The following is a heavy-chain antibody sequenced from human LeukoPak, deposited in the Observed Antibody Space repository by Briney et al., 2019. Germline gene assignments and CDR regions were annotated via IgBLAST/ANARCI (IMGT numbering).Heavy chain of an antibody. Sequence: GESLKISSTGSGYSFTSYWIGWVRQMPGKGLEWMGIIYPGDSDTRYSPSFQGQVTISADKSISTAYLQWSSLKASDTAMYYFAASGSYFPGWFDPWGQGTLVTVSS. CDR3: AASGSYFPGWFDP. V-gene: IGHV5-51*01. CDR2: IYPGDSDT. D-gene: IGHD1-26*01. J-gene: IGHJ5*02. CDR1: GYSFTSYW.